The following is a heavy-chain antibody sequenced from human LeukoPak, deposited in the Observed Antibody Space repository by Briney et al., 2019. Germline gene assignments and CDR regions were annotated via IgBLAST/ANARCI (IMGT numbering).Heavy chain of an antibody. J-gene: IGHJ5*02. D-gene: IGHD5-18*01. Sequence: PSETLSLTCTVSGGSISSRSYYWGWIRQPPGKGLEWIGYIYYSGSTNYNPSLKSRVTISVDTSKNQFSLKLSSVTAADTAVYYCARFVDTAMVSFDPWGQGTLVTVSS. CDR3: ARFVDTAMVSFDP. CDR2: IYYSGST. V-gene: IGHV4-61*05. CDR1: GGSISSRSYY.